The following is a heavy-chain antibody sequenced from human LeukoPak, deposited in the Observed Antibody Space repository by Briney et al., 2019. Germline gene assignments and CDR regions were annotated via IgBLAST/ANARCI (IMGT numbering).Heavy chain of an antibody. J-gene: IGHJ4*02. CDR1: GGSISSYY. V-gene: IGHV4-59*08. CDR2: IYYSGST. D-gene: IGHD3-16*01. Sequence: SETLSLTCTVSGGSISSYYWSWIRQPPGKGLEWIGYIYYSGSTNYNPSLKSRVTISVDTSKNQFSLKLSSVTAADTAVYYCTRHLNDDYVWGSWYFDYWGQGTLVTVSS. CDR3: TRHLNDDYVWGSWYFDY.